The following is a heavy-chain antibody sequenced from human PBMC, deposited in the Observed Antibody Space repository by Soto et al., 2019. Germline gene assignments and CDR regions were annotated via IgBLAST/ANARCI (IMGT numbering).Heavy chain of an antibody. D-gene: IGHD1-1*01. J-gene: IGHJ3*02. CDR2: VYYSGST. V-gene: IGHV4-39*01. Sequence: PSETLSLTCTVSGGSVSSSSYYWGWVRQPPGKGLEWIGSVYYSGSTYYNPSLESRVTISVDTSKNQFSLKLMSVSAADTALYYCARVERGTATTVVDAFDIWGPGTMVTVSS. CDR3: ARVERGTATTVVDAFDI. CDR1: GGSVSSSSYY.